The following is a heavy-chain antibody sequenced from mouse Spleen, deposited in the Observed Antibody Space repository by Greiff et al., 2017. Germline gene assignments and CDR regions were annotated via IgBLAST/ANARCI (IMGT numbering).Heavy chain of an antibody. Sequence: VQLQQSGPELVRPGVSVKISCKGSGYTFTDYAMHWVKQSHAKSLEWIGVISTYYGNTNYNQKFKGKATMTVDKSSSTAYMELARLTSEDSAIYYCAAYYRYDEESYYAMDYWGQGTSVTVSS. CDR3: AAYYRYDEESYYAMDY. CDR2: ISTYYGNT. V-gene: IGHV1-67*01. J-gene: IGHJ4*01. D-gene: IGHD2-14*01. CDR1: GYTFTDYA.